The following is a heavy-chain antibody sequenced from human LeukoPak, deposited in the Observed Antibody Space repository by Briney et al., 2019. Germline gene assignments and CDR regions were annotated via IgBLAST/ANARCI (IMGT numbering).Heavy chain of an antibody. D-gene: IGHD3-10*01. CDR2: IYYSGTT. CDR3: ARYLSSGLDY. Sequence: SETLSLTCTVSGGSISGYYWSWIRQPPAKGLEWIGYIYYSGTTNSNPSLKSRLTISVDTSKNQFSLKVSSVTAADTAVYYCARYLSSGLDYWGQGTLVTVSS. J-gene: IGHJ4*02. V-gene: IGHV4-59*01. CDR1: GGSISGYY.